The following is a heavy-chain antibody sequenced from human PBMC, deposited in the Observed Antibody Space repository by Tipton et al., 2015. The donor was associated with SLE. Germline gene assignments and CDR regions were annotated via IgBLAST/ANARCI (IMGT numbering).Heavy chain of an antibody. CDR1: GGSISNYY. D-gene: IGHD7-27*01. V-gene: IGHV4-59*08. J-gene: IGHJ2*01. Sequence: TLSLTCTVSGGSISNYYWSWIRQPPGKGLEWIGYIYYSGTTNYNPSLRSRLITSMDTSKNQFSLELNSVTAADTAVYYCARQAPNWGPTDWYFDLWGRGTLVTVSS. CDR2: IYYSGTT. CDR3: ARQAPNWGPTDWYFDL.